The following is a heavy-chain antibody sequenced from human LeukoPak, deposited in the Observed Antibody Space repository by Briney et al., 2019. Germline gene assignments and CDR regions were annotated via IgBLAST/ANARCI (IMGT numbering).Heavy chain of an antibody. D-gene: IGHD6-19*01. CDR3: AKDKVPYSSGWYAY. Sequence: GGSLRLSCAASGFTFSSYAMSWVRQAPGKGLKWVSAISGSGGSTYYADSVKGRFTISRDNSKNTLYLQMNSLRAEDTAVYYCAKDKVPYSSGWYAYWGQGTLVTVSS. J-gene: IGHJ4*02. V-gene: IGHV3-23*01. CDR1: GFTFSSYA. CDR2: ISGSGGST.